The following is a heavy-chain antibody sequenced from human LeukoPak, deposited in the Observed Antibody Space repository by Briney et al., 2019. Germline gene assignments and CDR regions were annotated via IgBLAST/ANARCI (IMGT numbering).Heavy chain of an antibody. V-gene: IGHV3-66*01. D-gene: IGHD6-13*01. CDR1: TFTVSSNY. CDR2: LYSGGIT. CDR3: ARGGTAAAKYFKH. J-gene: IGHJ1*01. Sequence: GGSLRLPCAASTFTVSSNYMSWVRQAPRRGREWVSVLYSGGITYYADYVKGRFTISSDNSMNPLSLQMNSLKVEDTAVYYCARGGTAAAKYFKHWGKGTVLTVST.